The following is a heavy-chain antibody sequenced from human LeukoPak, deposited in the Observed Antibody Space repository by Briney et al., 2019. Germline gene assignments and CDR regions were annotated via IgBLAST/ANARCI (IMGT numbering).Heavy chain of an antibody. CDR2: ISYDGTIK. D-gene: IGHD6-13*01. J-gene: IGHJ4*02. Sequence: GGSLRLSCAASGFTFSSYGMHWVRQAPGKRLEWVAVISYDGTIKYYADSVKGRFTISRDNSKNTLYLQMNSLRAEDTAVYYCAKDGSSTSAAGDFDYWGQGTLATVSS. CDR1: GFTFSSYG. V-gene: IGHV3-30*18. CDR3: AKDGSSTSAAGDFDY.